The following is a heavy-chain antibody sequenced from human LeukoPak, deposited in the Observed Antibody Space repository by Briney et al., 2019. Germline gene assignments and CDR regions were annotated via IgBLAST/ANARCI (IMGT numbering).Heavy chain of an antibody. D-gene: IGHD3-22*01. CDR1: GLTFSSYA. V-gene: IGHV3-23*01. J-gene: IGHJ5*02. CDR3: AKDPEDYYDSSGYLP. Sequence: GGSLRLSCAASGLTFSSYAMSWVRQAPGKGLEWVSAISGSGGSTYYADSVKGRFTISRDNSKNTLYLQMNSLRAEDTAVYYCAKDPEDYYDSSGYLPWGQGTLVTVSS. CDR2: ISGSGGST.